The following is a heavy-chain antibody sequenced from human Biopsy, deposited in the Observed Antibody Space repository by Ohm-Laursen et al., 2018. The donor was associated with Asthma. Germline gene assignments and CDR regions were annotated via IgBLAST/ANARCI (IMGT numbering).Heavy chain of an antibody. CDR2: LSFDGRST. V-gene: IGHV3-30*03. D-gene: IGHD3-22*01. CDR1: GFTMGING. CDR3: ARGDSSNWSHYYFDY. J-gene: IGHJ4*02. Sequence: SLRLSCAASGFTMGINGINWVRQAPGKGLEWMAFLSFDGRSTYYADFLKGRLSITRDNSRKTLFLHINSLSAEDTAVYYCARGDSSNWSHYYFDYWGQGTLVTVSS.